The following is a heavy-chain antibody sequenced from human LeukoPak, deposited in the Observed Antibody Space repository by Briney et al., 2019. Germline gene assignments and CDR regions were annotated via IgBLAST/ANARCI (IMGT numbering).Heavy chain of an antibody. CDR2: ISSSGST. Sequence: SETLSLTCTVSGDSISSGDYYWSWIRQPAGKGLEWIGRISSSGSTDYNPSLKSRVTISVDTSKNQFSLKLSSVTAADTAVYYCARGNVLRFLEWLPNPAPNWFDPWGQGTLVTVSS. D-gene: IGHD3-3*01. CDR1: GDSISSGDYY. V-gene: IGHV4-61*02. J-gene: IGHJ5*02. CDR3: ARGNVLRFLEWLPNPAPNWFDP.